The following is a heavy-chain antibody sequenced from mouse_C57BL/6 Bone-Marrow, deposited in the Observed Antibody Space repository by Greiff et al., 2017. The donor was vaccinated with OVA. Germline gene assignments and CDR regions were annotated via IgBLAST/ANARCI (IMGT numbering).Heavy chain of an antibody. V-gene: IGHV3-6*01. CDR3: AREEDDPAWFAY. CDR1: GYSITSGYY. CDR2: ISYDGSN. J-gene: IGHJ3*01. Sequence: EVKLMESGPGLVKPSQSLSLTCSVTGYSITSGYYWNWIRQFPGNKLEWMGYISYDGSNNYNPSLKNRISITRDTSKNQFFLKLNSVTTEDTATYYCAREEDDPAWFAYWGQGTLVTVSA.